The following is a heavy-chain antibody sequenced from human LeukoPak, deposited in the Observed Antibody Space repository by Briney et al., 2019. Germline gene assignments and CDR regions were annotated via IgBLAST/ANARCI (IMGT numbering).Heavy chain of an antibody. CDR2: ISAYNGNT. CDR1: GYTFTSYG. CDR3: ARSSGTTYYCYYYMYV. J-gene: IGHJ6*03. D-gene: IGHD1/OR15-1a*01. V-gene: IGHV1-18*01. Sequence: GASVKVSCNAAGYTFTSYGISWVRQAPGQGLEWMGWISAYNGNTNYAQKLQGRVTMITDTSTSTAYMELRSLRSDDTAVYYCARSSGTTYYCYYYMYVWRKGTTVTVSS.